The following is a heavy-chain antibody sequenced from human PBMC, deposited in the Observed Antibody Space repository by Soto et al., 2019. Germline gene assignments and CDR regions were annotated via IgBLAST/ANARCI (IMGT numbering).Heavy chain of an antibody. V-gene: IGHV3-21*01. D-gene: IGHD3-22*01. CDR2: ISSSSSYI. J-gene: IGHJ6*02. Sequence: GGSLRLSCAASGFTFSSYSMNWVRQAPGKGLEWVSSISSSSSYIYYADSVKGRFTISRDNAKNSLYLQMNSLRAEDTAVYYCARDKDSNPISGIMIVVVPNGMDVWGQGTTVTVSS. CDR3: ARDKDSNPISGIMIVVVPNGMDV. CDR1: GFTFSSYS.